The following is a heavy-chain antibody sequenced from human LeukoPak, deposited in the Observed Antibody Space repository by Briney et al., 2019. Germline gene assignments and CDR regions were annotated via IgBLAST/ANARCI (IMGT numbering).Heavy chain of an antibody. J-gene: IGHJ6*03. D-gene: IGHD5-18*01. CDR1: GGSISSSSHY. V-gene: IGHV4-39*01. Sequence: SETLSLTCTVSGGSISSSSHYWGWIRQPPGKELEWLGSIYYSGSTYYNPSLKSRVTISVDTSKNQFSLKLSSVTAADTAVYYCARRGYSSSYHYYYMDVWGKGTTVTVSS. CDR2: IYYSGST. CDR3: ARRGYSSSYHYYYMDV.